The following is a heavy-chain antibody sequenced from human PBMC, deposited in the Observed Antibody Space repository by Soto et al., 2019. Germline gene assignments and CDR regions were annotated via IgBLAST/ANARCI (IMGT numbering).Heavy chain of an antibody. Sequence: QVHLQESGPGLVKPSETLSLTCTVSGGSITNYYCSWFRQPPGKGLEWIGYIQYNGYSAYNLSLRRRVTMSMDTSKTQFSLMLESVTATDTAVDYCARHGFGSLHGLVDVWGQGTTVIVSS. V-gene: IGHV4-59*08. CDR1: GGSITNYY. CDR3: ARHGFGSLHGLVDV. D-gene: IGHD3-10*01. CDR2: IQYNGYS. J-gene: IGHJ6*02.